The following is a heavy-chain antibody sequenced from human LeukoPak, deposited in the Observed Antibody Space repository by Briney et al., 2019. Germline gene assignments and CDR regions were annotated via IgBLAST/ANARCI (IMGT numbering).Heavy chain of an antibody. CDR3: ARLWYSGSYYYHYYMDV. D-gene: IGHD1-26*01. Sequence: GGSLRLSCAASGFTFSSYWMHWVRQAPGKGLVWVSRINNDGSSTKYADSVKGRFTISRDNAKNTLYLQMNSLRAEDTAAYYCARLWYSGSYYYHYYMDVWGKGTTVTISS. V-gene: IGHV3-74*03. CDR2: INNDGSST. CDR1: GFTFSSYW. J-gene: IGHJ6*03.